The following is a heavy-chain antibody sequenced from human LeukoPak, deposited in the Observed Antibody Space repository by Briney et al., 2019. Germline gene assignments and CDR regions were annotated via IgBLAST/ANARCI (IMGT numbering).Heavy chain of an antibody. CDR3: ARGAPYYYGSGSTFDY. V-gene: IGHV4-34*01. CDR1: GGSSSGYY. J-gene: IGHJ4*02. D-gene: IGHD3-10*01. Sequence: SETLSLTCAVYGGSSSGYYWSWIRQPPGKGLEWIGEINHSGSTNYNPSLKSRVTISVDTSKNQFSLKLSSVTAADTAVYYCARGAPYYYGSGSTFDYWGQGTLVTVSS. CDR2: INHSGST.